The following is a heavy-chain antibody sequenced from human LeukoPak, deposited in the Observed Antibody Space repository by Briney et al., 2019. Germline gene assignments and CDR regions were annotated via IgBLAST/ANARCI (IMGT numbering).Heavy chain of an antibody. CDR3: ARGEPITPFDY. J-gene: IGHJ4*02. CDR1: GGSISSYY. Sequence: SGTLSLTCTVSGGSISSYYWSWIRQPPGKGLEWIGYIYYSGSTNYNPSLKSRVTISVDTSKNQFSLKLSSVTAADTAVYYCARGEPITPFDYWGQGTLVTVSS. CDR2: IYYSGST. V-gene: IGHV4-59*01. D-gene: IGHD5-12*01.